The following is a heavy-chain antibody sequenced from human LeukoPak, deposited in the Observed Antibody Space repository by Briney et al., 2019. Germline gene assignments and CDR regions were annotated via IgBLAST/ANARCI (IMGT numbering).Heavy chain of an antibody. Sequence: PGRSLRLSCAASGFTFSSYAMHGVRQAPGKGLEWGAVISYDGSNKYYADSVKGRFTISMDNSKNTLYLQMNSLRAEDTAVCYCAGDIVVVPAAYLDYWGQGPLVTVSS. CDR3: AGDIVVVPAAYLDY. J-gene: IGHJ4*02. CDR1: GFTFSSYA. D-gene: IGHD2-2*01. CDR2: ISYDGSNK. V-gene: IGHV3-30-3*01.